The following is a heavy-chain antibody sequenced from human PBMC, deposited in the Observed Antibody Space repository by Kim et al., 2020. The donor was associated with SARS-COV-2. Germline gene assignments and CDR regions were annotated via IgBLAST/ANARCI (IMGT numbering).Heavy chain of an antibody. J-gene: IGHJ4*02. D-gene: IGHD4-17*01. Sequence: NDAKKFQGRVTITADESTSTAYMELSSLRSEDTAVYYCARATTVTTGADYWGQGTLVTVSS. CDR3: ARATTVTTGADY. V-gene: IGHV1-69*01.